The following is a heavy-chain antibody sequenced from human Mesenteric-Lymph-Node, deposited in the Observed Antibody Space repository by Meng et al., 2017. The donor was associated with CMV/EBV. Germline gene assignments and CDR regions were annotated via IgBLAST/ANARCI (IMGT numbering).Heavy chain of an antibody. D-gene: IGHD3-9*01. CDR3: ARGSSYDILTGYFDY. CDR1: GGSFRGYY. Sequence: HGPVPQWGEGLLKPLEHLSVTCAVYGGSFRGYYWNWIRQSPEKGLEWIGEINHSGSTTYNPSFTSRIIISVDTSTNQISLNMSSVTAADTAVYYCARGSSYDILTGYFDYWGQGALVTVSS. CDR2: INHSGST. J-gene: IGHJ4*02. V-gene: IGHV4-34*01.